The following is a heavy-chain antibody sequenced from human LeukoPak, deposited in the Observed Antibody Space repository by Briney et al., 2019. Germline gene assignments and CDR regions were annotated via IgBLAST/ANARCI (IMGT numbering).Heavy chain of an antibody. CDR2: IYTSGRT. Sequence: SQTLSLTCTVSGGSISSGSYYWSWIRQPAGKGLEWIRRIYTSGRTNYNPSRKSRVTISVDTSKNQFSLKLSSVPAADTAVYYCARVTPAPGYNWKSNHLAYYYYYGMDVWGQGTTVTVSS. CDR3: ARVTPAPGYNWKSNHLAYYYYYGMDV. V-gene: IGHV4-61*02. CDR1: GGSISSGSYY. D-gene: IGHD1-20*01. J-gene: IGHJ6*02.